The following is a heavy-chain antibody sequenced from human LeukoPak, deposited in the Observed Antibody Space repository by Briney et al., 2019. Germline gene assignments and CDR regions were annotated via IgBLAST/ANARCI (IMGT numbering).Heavy chain of an antibody. CDR3: ASSYSSGWYLD. J-gene: IGHJ4*02. V-gene: IGHV1-46*01. CDR2: INPSGGST. CDR1: GYTFTSYY. D-gene: IGHD6-19*01. Sequence: GASVKVSCKASGYTFTSYYMHWVRQAPGQGLEWMGIINPSGGSTSYAQKFQGRVTMTRDTSTSTVYMELSSLGSEDTAVYYCASSYSSGWYLDWGQGTLVTVSS.